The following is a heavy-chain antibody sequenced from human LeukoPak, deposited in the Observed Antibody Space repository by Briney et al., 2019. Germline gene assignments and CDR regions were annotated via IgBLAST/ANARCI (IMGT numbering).Heavy chain of an antibody. V-gene: IGHV4-59*01. J-gene: IGHJ6*02. Sequence: SETLSLTCTVSGGSISSYYWSWIRQPPGKGLEWIGYIYYSGSTNYNPSLKSRVTISVDTSKNQFSLKLSSVTAADTAVYYCARGSSSWPYYYGMDVWGQGTTVTVSS. CDR3: ARGSSSWPYYYGMDV. CDR2: IYYSGST. CDR1: GGSISSYY. D-gene: IGHD6-13*01.